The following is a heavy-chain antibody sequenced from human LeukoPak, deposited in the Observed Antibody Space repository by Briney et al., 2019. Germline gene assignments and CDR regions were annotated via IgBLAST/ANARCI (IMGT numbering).Heavy chain of an antibody. CDR2: IYHSGST. CDR3: ASSTYYYDSSGYTGWAFDI. Sequence: SETLSLTCAVSGGSISSSNWWSWVRQPPGKGLEWIGEIYHSGSTNYNPSLKSRVTISVDKSKNQFSLKLSSVTAADTAVHYCASSTYYYDSSGYTGWAFDIWGQGTMVTVSS. D-gene: IGHD3-22*01. CDR1: GGSISSSNW. V-gene: IGHV4-4*02. J-gene: IGHJ3*02.